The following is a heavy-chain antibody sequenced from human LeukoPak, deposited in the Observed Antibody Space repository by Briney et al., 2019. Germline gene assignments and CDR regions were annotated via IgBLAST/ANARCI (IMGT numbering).Heavy chain of an antibody. V-gene: IGHV3-7*01. Sequence: GGSLRLSCAASGFTFSSYWMSWVRQAPGKGLEWVANIKQDGSEKYYVDSVKGRFTISRDNAKNSLYLQMNSLRAEDTAVYYCARTYGDYDYYYGMDVWGQGTTVTVSS. CDR3: ARTYGDYDYYYGMDV. CDR2: IKQDGSEK. CDR1: GFTFSSYW. D-gene: IGHD4-17*01. J-gene: IGHJ6*01.